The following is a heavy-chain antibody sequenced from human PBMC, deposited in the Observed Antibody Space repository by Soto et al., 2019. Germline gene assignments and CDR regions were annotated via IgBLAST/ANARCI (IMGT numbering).Heavy chain of an antibody. D-gene: IGHD6-13*01. CDR2: MNPINGAT. J-gene: IGHJ6*02. Sequence: ASVKVSCKTSGYDFTAYDINWVRQASGQGLEWMGWMNPINGATGSARRFQGRVSMTRNTATGTAYLELTSLRSDDTGVYYCGRGPSPRAPAGGTPYYYAMDVWGQGTTVAVSS. CDR1: GYDFTAYD. V-gene: IGHV1-8*02. CDR3: GRGPSPRAPAGGTPYYYAMDV.